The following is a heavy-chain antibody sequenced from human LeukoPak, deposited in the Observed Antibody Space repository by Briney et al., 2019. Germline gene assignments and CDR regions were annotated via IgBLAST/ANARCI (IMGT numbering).Heavy chain of an antibody. D-gene: IGHD3-3*01. CDR2: IYTSGST. J-gene: IGHJ2*01. Sequence: SETLSLTCTVSGGSISSYYWSWIRQPAGKGLEWIGRIYTSGSTNYNPSLKSRVTMSVDTSRNQFSLKLSSVTAADTAAYYCAREDYDDSGAWYFDLWGRGTLVTVSS. CDR3: AREDYDDSGAWYFDL. CDR1: GGSISSYY. V-gene: IGHV4-4*07.